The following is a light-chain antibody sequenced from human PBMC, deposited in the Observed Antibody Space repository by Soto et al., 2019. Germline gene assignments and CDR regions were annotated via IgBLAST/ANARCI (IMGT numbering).Light chain of an antibody. J-gene: IGLJ2*01. V-gene: IGLV9-49*01. CDR1: SGYSNYK. Sequence: QLVLTQSPSASASLGASVTLTCTLSSGYSNYKVDWYQQRPGKGPRFVMRVGTGGIVGSKGDGIPDRFSVLGSGLNRYLTIKNIQEEDESDYHCAADHGSGRNFLVVFGGGTKLTVL. CDR3: AADHGSGRNFLVV. CDR2: VGTGGIVG.